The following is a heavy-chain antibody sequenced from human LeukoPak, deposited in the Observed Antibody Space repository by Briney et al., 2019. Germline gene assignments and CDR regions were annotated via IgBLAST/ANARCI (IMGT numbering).Heavy chain of an antibody. CDR1: GFSFASFG. CDR2: ISGYNGHT. J-gene: IGHJ4*02. D-gene: IGHD1-26*01. CDR3: ARGTWEAAATPHSFDT. V-gene: IGHV1-18*04. Sequence: ASVKVSCKAFGFSFASFGFNWVRQAPGQGLEWMGWISGYNGHTRYEQKFHDRVTMTTDSSTRTVYMELRSLRYDDTALYYRARGTWEAAATPHSFDTWGQGALVLVSS.